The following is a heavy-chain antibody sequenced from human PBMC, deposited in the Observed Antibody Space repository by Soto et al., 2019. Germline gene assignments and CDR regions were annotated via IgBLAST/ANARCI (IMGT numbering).Heavy chain of an antibody. CDR1: GYTFTSYG. CDR3: ARGGVGVPADDYYYYYGMDV. V-gene: IGHV1-18*01. Sequence: ASVKVSCKASGYTFTSYGISWVRQAPGQGLEWMGWISAYNGNTNYAQKLQGRVTMTTDTSTSTAYMELRSLRSDDTAVYYCARGGVGVPADDYYYYYGMDVWGQGTTVTVP. D-gene: IGHD2-2*01. J-gene: IGHJ6*02. CDR2: ISAYNGNT.